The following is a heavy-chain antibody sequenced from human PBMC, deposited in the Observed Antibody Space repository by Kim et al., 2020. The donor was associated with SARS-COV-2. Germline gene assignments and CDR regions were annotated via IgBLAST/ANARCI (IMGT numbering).Heavy chain of an antibody. CDR1: GGSFSGYY. CDR3: ARVLSY. V-gene: IGHV4-34*01. CDR2: INHSGST. J-gene: IGHJ4*02. Sequence: SETLSLTCAVYGGSFSGYYWSWIRQPPGKGLEWIGEINHSGSTNYNPSLKSRVTISVDTSKNQFSLKLSSVTAADTAVYYFARVLSYWGQGTLVTVSS.